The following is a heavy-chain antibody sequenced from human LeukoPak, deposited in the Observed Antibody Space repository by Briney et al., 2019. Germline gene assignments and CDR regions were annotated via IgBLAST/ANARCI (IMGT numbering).Heavy chain of an antibody. V-gene: IGHV3-23*01. Sequence: GRSLRLSCAASGFTFSSYAMSWVRQAPGKGLEWVSAISGSGGSTYYADSVKGRFTISRDNSKNTLYLQVNSLRAEDTAVYYCAKNPYDFWSGYHFDYWGQGTLVTVSS. J-gene: IGHJ4*02. CDR2: ISGSGGST. CDR1: GFTFSSYA. CDR3: AKNPYDFWSGYHFDY. D-gene: IGHD3-3*01.